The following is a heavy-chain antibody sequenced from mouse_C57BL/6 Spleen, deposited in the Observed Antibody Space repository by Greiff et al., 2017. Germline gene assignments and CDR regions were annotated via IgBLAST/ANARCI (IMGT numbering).Heavy chain of an antibody. CDR1: GYAFSSSW. CDR2: IYPGDGDT. Sequence: QVQLQQSGPELVKPGASVKISCKASGYAFSSSWMNWVKQRPGKGLEWIGRIYPGDGDTNYNGKFKGKATLTADKSSSTAYMQLSSLTSEYSAVYFCAPYPGGAMDYWGQGTSVTVSS. CDR3: APYPGGAMDY. V-gene: IGHV1-82*01. J-gene: IGHJ4*01. D-gene: IGHD2-10*01.